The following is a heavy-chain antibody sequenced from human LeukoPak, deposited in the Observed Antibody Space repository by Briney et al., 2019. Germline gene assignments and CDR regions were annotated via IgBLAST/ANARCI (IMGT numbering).Heavy chain of an antibody. V-gene: IGHV3-74*03. D-gene: IGHD3-16*01. Sequence: GGSLRLSCAASGFTFSSYAMSWVRQAPGKGLVWVARINTDGDSATYAASVEGRFTISRDNAKNTLYLQMNSLRAEDTGVYYCTRGGGGRPFDYWGQGTLVTVSS. J-gene: IGHJ4*02. CDR1: GFTFSSYA. CDR2: INTDGDSA. CDR3: TRGGGGRPFDY.